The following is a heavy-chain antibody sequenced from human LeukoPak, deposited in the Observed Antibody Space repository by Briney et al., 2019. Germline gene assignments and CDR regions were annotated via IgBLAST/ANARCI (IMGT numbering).Heavy chain of an antibody. J-gene: IGHJ4*02. CDR2: TYYSGST. CDR3: ARQDLDMVRGVTSFDY. Sequence: PSETLSLTCTVSGGSISSSSYYWGWIRQPPGKGLEWIGSTYYSGSTYYNPSLKSRVTISVDTSKNQFSLKLSSVTAADTAVYYCARQDLDMVRGVTSFDYWGQGTLVTVSS. D-gene: IGHD3-10*01. CDR1: GGSISSSSYY. V-gene: IGHV4-39*01.